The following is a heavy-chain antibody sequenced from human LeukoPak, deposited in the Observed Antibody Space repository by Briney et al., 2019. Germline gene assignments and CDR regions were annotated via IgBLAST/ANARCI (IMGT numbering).Heavy chain of an antibody. J-gene: IGHJ4*02. CDR1: GGSFSGYY. D-gene: IGHD3-22*01. V-gene: IGHV4-34*01. CDR3: ARDERQWLLPFDY. Sequence: SETLSLTCAVYGGSFSGYYWSWIRQPPGKGLEWIGEINHSGSTNYNPSLKSRVTISVDTSKNQFSLKLSSVTAADTAVYYCARDERQWLLPFDYWGQGTLVTVSS. CDR2: INHSGST.